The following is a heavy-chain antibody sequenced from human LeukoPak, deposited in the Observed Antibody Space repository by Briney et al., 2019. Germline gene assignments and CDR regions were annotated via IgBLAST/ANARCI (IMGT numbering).Heavy chain of an antibody. D-gene: IGHD5-18*01. CDR1: GYTFTSYG. Sequence: GASVKVSCKASGYTFTSYGISWVRQAPGQGLEWMGWISAYNGNTNYAQKLQGRVTMTTDTSTGTAYMELRSLRSDDTAVYYCARDPPDTAMVRGPNDYWGQGTLVTVSS. V-gene: IGHV1-18*01. CDR3: ARDPPDTAMVRGPNDY. J-gene: IGHJ4*02. CDR2: ISAYNGNT.